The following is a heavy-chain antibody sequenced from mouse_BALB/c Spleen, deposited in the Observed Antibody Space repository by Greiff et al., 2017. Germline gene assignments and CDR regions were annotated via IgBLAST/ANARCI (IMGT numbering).Heavy chain of an antibody. CDR2: IDTSDSYT. J-gene: IGHJ1*01. Sequence: QVQLKQSGAELVMPGASVKMSCKASGYTFTDYWMHWVKQRPGQGLEWIGAIDTSDSYTSYNQKFKGKATLTVDESSSTAYMQLSSLTSEDSAVYYCARGYGNYRYWYFDVWGAGTTVTVSS. CDR3: ARGYGNYRYWYFDV. CDR1: GYTFTDYW. D-gene: IGHD2-10*02. V-gene: IGHV1-69*01.